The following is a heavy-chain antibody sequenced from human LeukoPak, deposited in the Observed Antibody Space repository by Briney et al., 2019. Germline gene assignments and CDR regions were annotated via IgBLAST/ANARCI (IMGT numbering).Heavy chain of an antibody. D-gene: IGHD5-24*01. Sequence: GASVKVSCKASGYTFTSYGISWVRQAPGQGLEWMGWISAYNGNTNYTQKFQGRVTMTEDTSTDTAYMELSSLRSEDTAVYYCATGVSDGYSLNYYYYGMDVWGQGTTVTVSS. CDR3: ATGVSDGYSLNYYYYGMDV. V-gene: IGHV1-18*01. CDR2: ISAYNGNT. CDR1: GYTFTSYG. J-gene: IGHJ6*02.